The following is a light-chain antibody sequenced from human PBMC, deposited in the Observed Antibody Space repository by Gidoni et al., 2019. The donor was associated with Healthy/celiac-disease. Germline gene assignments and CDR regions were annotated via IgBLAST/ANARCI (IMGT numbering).Light chain of an antibody. V-gene: IGLV1-40*01. J-gene: IGLJ2*01. CDR2: VNS. CDR3: QSYGSSLSVVV. CDR1: SSNIGAGYV. Sequence: HSVLTQPPSVSAAPRLRVTISCTRSSSNIGAGYVVHWYQQLPGTAPKLLIYVNSNRPSGVPDRFSGSKSGTSASLAITGLQAEDEADYYCQSYGSSLSVVVFGGGTKLTVL.